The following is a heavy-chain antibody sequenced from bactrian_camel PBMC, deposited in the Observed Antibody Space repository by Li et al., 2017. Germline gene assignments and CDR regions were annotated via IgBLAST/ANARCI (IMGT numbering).Heavy chain of an antibody. D-gene: IGHD6*01. CDR2: INTGGTT. V-gene: IGHV3S1*01. J-gene: IGHJ4*01. Sequence: HVQLVESGGGSALAGGSVRLSCAASGYTFNTYSWIRQAPGKGLEWVSVINTGGTTYYADSVKGRFTISRDNAKNTVYLQMNSLKSEDTAVYYCALSTYGGSSYGTDQWAYNYWGQGTQVTVS. CDR1: GYTFNTYS. CDR3: ALSTYGGSSYGTDQWAYNY.